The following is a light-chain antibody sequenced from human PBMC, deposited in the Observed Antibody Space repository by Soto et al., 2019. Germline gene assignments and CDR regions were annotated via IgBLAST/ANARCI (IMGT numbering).Light chain of an antibody. Sequence: EIVLTQSPGTLSLSPGERATLSCRASQSVSSSYLAWYQQTPGQAPSLLIYGASSRATGIPDRFSGSGSGTDFTLTISRLEPEDFAVYYWQQYGSSPPITFGQGTRLEIK. V-gene: IGKV3-20*01. CDR1: QSVSSSY. CDR2: GAS. J-gene: IGKJ5*01. CDR3: QQYGSSPPIT.